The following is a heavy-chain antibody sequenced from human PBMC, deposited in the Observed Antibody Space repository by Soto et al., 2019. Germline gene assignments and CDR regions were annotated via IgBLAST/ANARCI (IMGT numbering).Heavy chain of an antibody. V-gene: IGHV3-30*18. CDR2: ISDDGGSE. CDR1: GFPFNTFG. D-gene: IGHD2-2*01. Sequence: QVQLVESGGGEVQPGRSLRLSCAASGFPFNTFGMHWVRQAPGKGLEWVAVISDDGGSEYYADSVKGRFTISKDTSGNTLYLQMNSLRREDTAVYYCAKERTASFNFRHYDAMDVWGQGATVTVSS. CDR3: AKERTASFNFRHYDAMDV. J-gene: IGHJ6*02.